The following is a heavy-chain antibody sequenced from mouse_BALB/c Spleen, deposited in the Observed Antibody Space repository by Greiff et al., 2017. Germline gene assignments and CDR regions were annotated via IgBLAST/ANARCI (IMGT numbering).Heavy chain of an antibody. V-gene: IGHV1S81*02. CDR1: GYTFTSYW. Sequence: VQLQQPGAELVKPGASVKLSCKASGYTFTSYWMHWVKQRPGQGLEWIGEINPSNGRTNYNEKFKSKATLTVDKSSSTAYMQLSSLTSEDSAVYYCARDGTDYFDDWGQGTTLTVSS. D-gene: IGHD4-1*01. CDR3: ARDGTDYFDD. CDR2: INPSNGRT. J-gene: IGHJ2*01.